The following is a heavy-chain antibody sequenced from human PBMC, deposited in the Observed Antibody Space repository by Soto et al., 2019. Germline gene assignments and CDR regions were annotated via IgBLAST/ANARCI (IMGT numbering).Heavy chain of an antibody. Sequence: LSLSCAASGFTFDDYAMHWVRQVPGKGLEWVSGINWNSGSIGYGDSVKGRFAISRDNAKNSLHLQMNSLSAEDTAFYYCVKDESINWYSGHFRHWGQGTLVTVSS. V-gene: IGHV3-9*01. CDR3: VKDESINWYSGHFRH. J-gene: IGHJ1*01. D-gene: IGHD6-13*01. CDR2: INWNSGSI. CDR1: GFTFDDYA.